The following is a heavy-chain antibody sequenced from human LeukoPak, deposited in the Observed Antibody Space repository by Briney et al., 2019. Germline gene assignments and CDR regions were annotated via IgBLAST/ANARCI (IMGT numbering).Heavy chain of an antibody. J-gene: IGHJ5*02. D-gene: IGHD4-17*01. CDR1: GGSISSYS. V-gene: IGHV4-59*08. CDR3: ARHLSGDYVWFDP. CDR2: VYYSGST. Sequence: SETLSLTCPVSGGSISSYSWSWIRQPPGKGLEWIGYVYYSGSTNYNPALKSRVTISADTSKNQFSLKLSSVTAADTAVYYCARHLSGDYVWFDPWGQGTLVTVYS.